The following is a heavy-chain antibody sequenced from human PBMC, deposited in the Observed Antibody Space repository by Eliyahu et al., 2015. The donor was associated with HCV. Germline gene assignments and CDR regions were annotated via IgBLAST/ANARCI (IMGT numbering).Heavy chain of an antibody. D-gene: IGHD3/OR15-3a*01. J-gene: IGHJ4*02. V-gene: IGHV4-34*01. Sequence: QVQLQQWGAGLLKPSETLSLTCAVYGGSFSGYYWSWIRQPPGKGLEWIGEINHSGSTNYNPSLKSRVTISVDTSKNQFSLKLSSVTAADTAVYYCARGPVFGLWGQGTLVTVSS. CDR2: INHSGST. CDR1: GGSFSGYY. CDR3: ARGPVFGL.